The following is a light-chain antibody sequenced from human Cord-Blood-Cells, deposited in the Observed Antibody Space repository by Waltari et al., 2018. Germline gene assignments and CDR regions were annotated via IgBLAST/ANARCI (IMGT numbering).Light chain of an antibody. CDR2: GAS. CDR3: QQYNNWPKT. J-gene: IGKJ1*01. Sequence: EIVMTQSPATLSVSPGERATLSCRASQSVRSNLAWYQQKPGQAPRLLIYGASNRATGIPARFSCSGSGTEFTLTISSLQSEDFAVYYCQQYNNWPKTFGQGTKVEIK. CDR1: QSVRSN. V-gene: IGKV3-15*01.